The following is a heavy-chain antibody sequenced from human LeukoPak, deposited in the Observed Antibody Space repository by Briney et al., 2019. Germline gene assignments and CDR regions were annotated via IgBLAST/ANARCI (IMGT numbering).Heavy chain of an antibody. CDR1: GGSISSDSYY. V-gene: IGHV4-61*02. CDR3: ARAINYDFRSGYLYYFDY. D-gene: IGHD3-3*01. J-gene: IGHJ4*02. CDR2: IYSSGST. Sequence: PSQTLSLTCTVSGGSISSDSYYWSWIRQPAGKGLEWIGRIYSSGSTNYNPSLKSRVTISVDTSKNQFSLKLSSVTAADTAVYYCARAINYDFRSGYLYYFDYWGQGTLVAVSS.